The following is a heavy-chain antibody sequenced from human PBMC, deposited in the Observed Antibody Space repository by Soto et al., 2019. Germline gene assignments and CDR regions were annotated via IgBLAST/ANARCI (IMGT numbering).Heavy chain of an antibody. CDR1: GFTFTNSA. V-gene: IGHV1-58*01. D-gene: IGHD1-26*01. J-gene: IGHJ4*02. CDR3: AADGGIVGTASDY. CDR2: IVVGSGNT. Sequence: SVKVSCKASGFTFTNSAVQWVRQARGQRLEWIGWIVVGSGNTNYAHKFQERVTITRDMSTSTAYMELSSLRSEDTAVYYCAADGGIVGTASDYWGQGTLVTVSS.